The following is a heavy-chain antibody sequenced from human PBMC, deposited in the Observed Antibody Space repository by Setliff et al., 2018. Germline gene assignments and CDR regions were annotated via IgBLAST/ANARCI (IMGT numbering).Heavy chain of an antibody. CDR1: GFTFNNYG. D-gene: IGHD3-3*01. J-gene: IGHJ4*02. CDR2: ISGDSSFT. Sequence: GGSLRLSCAASGFTFNNYGMHWVRQAPGKGLEWVAGISGDSSFTNYADSVRGRATIFRDSSGNNVYLHMNSLTAADSAMYYCAKAGGSGFGMDYLDSWGQGTLVTVSS. V-gene: IGHV3-NL1*01. CDR3: AKAGGSGFGMDYLDS.